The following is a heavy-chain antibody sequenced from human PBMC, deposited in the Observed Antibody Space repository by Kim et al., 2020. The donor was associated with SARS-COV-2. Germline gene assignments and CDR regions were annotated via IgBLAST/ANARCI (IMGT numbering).Heavy chain of an antibody. J-gene: IGHJ4*02. CDR3: ARSYSGSYLTYYFDY. V-gene: IGHV4-61*02. Sequence: SETRSLTCTVSGGSISSGSYYWSWIRQPAGKGLEWIGRIYTSGSTNYNPSLKSRVTISVDTSKNQFSLKLSSVTAADTAVYYCARSYSGSYLTYYFDYWGQGTLVTVSS. CDR1: GGSISSGSYY. D-gene: IGHD1-26*01. CDR2: IYTSGST.